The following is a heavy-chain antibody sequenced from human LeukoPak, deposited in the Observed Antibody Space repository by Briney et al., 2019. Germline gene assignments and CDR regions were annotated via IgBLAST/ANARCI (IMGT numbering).Heavy chain of an antibody. J-gene: IGHJ4*02. CDR1: GFPFNVQT. V-gene: IGHV3-7*01. CDR3: AKGGATGGRFEN. Sequence: QSGGSLRLSCAASGFPFNVQTMSWVRQAPGKGLDWVASMKEDGSEIYYVDSVKGRFTISRDNPKNSLYLQMNNLRAEDTAMYYCAKGGATGGRFENWGQGTLVTVSS. CDR2: MKEDGSEI. D-gene: IGHD1-26*01.